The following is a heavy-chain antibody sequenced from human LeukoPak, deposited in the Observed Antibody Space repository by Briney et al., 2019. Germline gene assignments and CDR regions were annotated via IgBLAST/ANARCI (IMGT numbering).Heavy chain of an antibody. V-gene: IGHV3-33*01. J-gene: IGHJ4*02. CDR3: AAVGILTGLADRHY. Sequence: GRSLRLSCAASGFTFSSYGMHWVRQAPGKGLEWVAVIWYDGSNKYYADSVKGRFTISRDNSKNTLYLQMNSLRAEDTAVYYCAAVGILTGLADRHYWGQGTLVTVSS. D-gene: IGHD3-9*01. CDR2: IWYDGSNK. CDR1: GFTFSSYG.